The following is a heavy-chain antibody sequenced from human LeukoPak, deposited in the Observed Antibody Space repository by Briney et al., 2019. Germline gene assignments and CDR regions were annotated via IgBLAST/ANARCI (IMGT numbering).Heavy chain of an antibody. CDR2: ISSSGSTI. V-gene: IGHV3-48*03. CDR1: GFTFSSYE. CDR3: ARAGFIAIFDY. J-gene: IGHJ4*02. Sequence: PGGSLRLSCAASGFTFSSYEMNWVRQAPGKGLEWVSYISSSGSTIYYADSVKGRFTISRDSAKNSLYLQMNSLRAEDTAVYYCARAGFIAIFDYWGQGTLVTVSS.